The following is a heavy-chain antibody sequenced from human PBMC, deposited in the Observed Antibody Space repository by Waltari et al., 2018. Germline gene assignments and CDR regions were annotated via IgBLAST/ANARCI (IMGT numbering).Heavy chain of an antibody. V-gene: IGHV3-21*02. Sequence: EVQLVESGGGLVKPGGFLRLSCAASGFDFSSYNMNWVRQAPGKGREWVSSISSSTTFIYYADSVRGRFTISRDNAKSSLYLQMNSLGPDDTAVYYCARDGTRSSWPPNCFDPWGQGTLVTVSS. CDR3: ARDGTRSSWPPNCFDP. D-gene: IGHD6-13*01. CDR2: ISSSTTFI. CDR1: GFDFSSYN. J-gene: IGHJ5*02.